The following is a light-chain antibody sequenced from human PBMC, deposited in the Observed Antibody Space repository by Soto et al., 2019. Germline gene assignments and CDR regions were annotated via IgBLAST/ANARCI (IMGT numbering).Light chain of an antibody. CDR1: GNDVGAYNY. V-gene: IGLV1-40*01. Sequence: QSALAQPRSVSGSPGQSVTISCTGTGNDVGAYNYVSWYQQRPGTAPKLLIVGNTIRPSGVPDRFSASTSGTSASLAITGLQAEDEGDYYCQSYDSTLSARYVFGTGTKVTVL. J-gene: IGLJ1*01. CDR3: QSYDSTLSARYV. CDR2: GNT.